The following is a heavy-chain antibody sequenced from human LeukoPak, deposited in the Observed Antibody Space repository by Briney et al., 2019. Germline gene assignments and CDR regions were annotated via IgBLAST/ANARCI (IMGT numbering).Heavy chain of an antibody. CDR3: ARDSGVGACLFCSAFDI. V-gene: IGHV3-7*01. CDR2: IKQDGSQK. D-gene: IGHD1-26*01. CDR1: GFTFSSYW. J-gene: IGHJ3*02. Sequence: PGGSLRLSCAASGFTFSSYWMSWVRQAPGEGLEWVANIKQDGSQKYYVDSVKGRFTISRDNAKNSLYLQMNSLRAEDTAVYYCARDSGVGACLFCSAFDIWGQGTMVTVSS.